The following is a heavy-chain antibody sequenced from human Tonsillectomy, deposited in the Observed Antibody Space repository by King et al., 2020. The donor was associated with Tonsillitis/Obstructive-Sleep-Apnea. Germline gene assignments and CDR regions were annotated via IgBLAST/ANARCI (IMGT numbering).Heavy chain of an antibody. Sequence: QLQESGPGLVKPSETLSLTCTVSGGSISRSGYYLGWIRQPPGKGLEWIGSIYSSGCTYYNPSLKSRVTISVDTSKNQFSLKLSSVTAADTAVYYCARRDFVLGLSFDYWGQGTLVTVSS. CDR1: GGSISRSGYY. J-gene: IGHJ4*02. CDR2: IYSSGCT. V-gene: IGHV4-39*01. D-gene: IGHD3-3*01. CDR3: ARRDFVLGLSFDY.